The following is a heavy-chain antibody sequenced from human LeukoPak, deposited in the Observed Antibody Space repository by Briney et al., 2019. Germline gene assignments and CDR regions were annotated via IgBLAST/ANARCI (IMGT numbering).Heavy chain of an antibody. Sequence: ASVKVSCKASGYTFTSYAMHWVRQAPGQRLEWMGWINAGNGNTKYSQKFQGRVTITRDTSASTAYMELSSLRSEDTAVYYCARSITVTTPFDYWGQGTLVTVSS. J-gene: IGHJ4*02. V-gene: IGHV1-3*01. CDR1: GYTFTSYA. D-gene: IGHD4-17*01. CDR3: ARSITVTTPFDY. CDR2: INAGNGNT.